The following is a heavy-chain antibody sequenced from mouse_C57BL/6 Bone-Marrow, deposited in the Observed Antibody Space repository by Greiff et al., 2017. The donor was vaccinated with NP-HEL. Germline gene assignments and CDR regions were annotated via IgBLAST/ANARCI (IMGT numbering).Heavy chain of an antibody. J-gene: IGHJ2*01. CDR3: AIPSITTGVATTPFGY. V-gene: IGHV1-9*01. CDR2: ILPGSGST. CDR1: GYTFTGYW. D-gene: IGHD1-1*01. Sequence: VQLQQSGAELMKPGASVKLSCKATGYTFTGYWIEWVKQRPGHGLEWIGEILPGSGSTNYNEKFKGKATFTADTSSNTAYMQLSSLTTEDSAIYYCAIPSITTGVATTPFGYWGQGTTLTVSS.